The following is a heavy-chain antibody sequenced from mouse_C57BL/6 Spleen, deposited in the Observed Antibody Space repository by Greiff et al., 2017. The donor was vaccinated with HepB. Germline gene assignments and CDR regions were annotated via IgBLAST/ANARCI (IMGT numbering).Heavy chain of an antibody. CDR1: GFAFSDYY. CDR2: ISTGGGST. CDR3: ARLGYSNYFDY. J-gene: IGHJ2*01. Sequence: EVKLVESGGGLVQPGGSLKLSCAASGFAFSDYYMYWVRQTPEKRLEWVAYISTGGGSTYYPDTVKGRFTISRDNAKNTLYLQMSRLKSEDTAMYYCARLGYSNYFDYWGQGTTLTVSS. V-gene: IGHV5-12*01. D-gene: IGHD2-5*01.